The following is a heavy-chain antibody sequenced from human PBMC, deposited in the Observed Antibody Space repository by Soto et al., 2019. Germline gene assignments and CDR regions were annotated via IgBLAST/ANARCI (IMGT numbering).Heavy chain of an antibody. CDR3: TRGPRPISTGTGAY. J-gene: IGHJ4*02. CDR1: GLILKMYW. CDR2: IYNDGTYS. Sequence: GFLSLSCAASGLILKMYWMHWVRQSPGKGLVWISRIYNDGTYSDYADSVRDRFTISRDNVNDTLYLQMNNLRAEDSGLYYCTRGPRPISTGTGAYWGQGTQVTVSS. V-gene: IGHV3-74*01. D-gene: IGHD3-10*01.